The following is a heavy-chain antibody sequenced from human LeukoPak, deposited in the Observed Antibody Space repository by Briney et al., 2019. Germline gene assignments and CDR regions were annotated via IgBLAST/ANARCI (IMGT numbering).Heavy chain of an antibody. V-gene: IGHV4-38-2*01. J-gene: IGHJ4*02. Sequence: SETLSLTCAVSGYSISSGYYWGWIRQPPGKGLEWIGSIYHSGSTYYNPSLKSRVTISVDTSKNQFSLKLSSVTAADTAVYYCARAVQFGSGYFDYWGQETLVTVSS. CDR1: GYSISSGYY. CDR2: IYHSGST. CDR3: ARAVQFGSGYFDY. D-gene: IGHD3-22*01.